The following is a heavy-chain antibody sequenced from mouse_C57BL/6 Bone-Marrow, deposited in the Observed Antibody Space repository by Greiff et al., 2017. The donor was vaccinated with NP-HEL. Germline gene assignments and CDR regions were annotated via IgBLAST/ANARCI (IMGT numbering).Heavy chain of an antibody. J-gene: IGHJ3*01. CDR1: GFTFSDYG. D-gene: IGHD2-3*01. V-gene: IGHV5-15*01. CDR3: ARHFDGYYGFAY. CDR2: ISNLAYSI. Sequence: EVKLMESGGGLVQPGGSLKLSCAASGFTFSDYGMAWVRQAPRKGPEWVAFISNLAYSIYYADTVTGRFTISRENAKNTLYLEMSSLRSEDTAIYYCARHFDGYYGFAYWGQGTLVTVSA.